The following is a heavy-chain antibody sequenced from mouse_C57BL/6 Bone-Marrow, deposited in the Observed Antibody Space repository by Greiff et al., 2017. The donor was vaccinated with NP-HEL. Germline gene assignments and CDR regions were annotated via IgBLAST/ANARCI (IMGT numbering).Heavy chain of an antibody. V-gene: IGHV1-4*01. CDR1: GYTFTSYT. CDR2: INPSSGYT. Sequence: VKLQQSGAELARPGASVKMSCKASGYTFTSYTMHWVKQRPGQGLEWIGYINPSSGYTKYNQKFKDKATLTADKSSSTAYMQLSSLTSEDSSVYSCAIPLDYWGQGTTLTVSS. J-gene: IGHJ2*01. CDR3: AIPLDY.